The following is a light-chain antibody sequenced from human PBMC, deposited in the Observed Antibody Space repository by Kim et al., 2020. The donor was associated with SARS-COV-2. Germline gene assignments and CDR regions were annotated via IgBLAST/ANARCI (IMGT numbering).Light chain of an antibody. CDR2: GAS. J-gene: IGKJ1*01. Sequence: VSPGERATLSCRASQSVSSNLAWYQQKCGQAPRLLIYGASTRATGVPARFSGSGSGTEFTLTISSLQSEDFAVYYCQQSNNWPRTFGQGTKVEIK. CDR1: QSVSSN. CDR3: QQSNNWPRT. V-gene: IGKV3-15*01.